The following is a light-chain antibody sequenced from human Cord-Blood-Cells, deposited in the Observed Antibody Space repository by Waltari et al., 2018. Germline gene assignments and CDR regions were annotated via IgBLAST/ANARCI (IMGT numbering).Light chain of an antibody. V-gene: IGLV2-8*01. CDR1: SSDVGGYNY. CDR3: SSYAGSNTSYV. CDR2: EVS. Sequence: QSALTQPPPASGSPGQSVPISCTGTSSDVGGYNYVPWYQQHPGKAPKLMIYEVSKRPSGVPDRFSGSKSGNTASLTVSGLQAEDEADYYCSSYAGSNTSYVFGTGTKVTVL. J-gene: IGLJ1*01.